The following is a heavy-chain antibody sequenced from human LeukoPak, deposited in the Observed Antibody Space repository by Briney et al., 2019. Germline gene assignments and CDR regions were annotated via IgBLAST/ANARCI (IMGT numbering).Heavy chain of an antibody. CDR1: GITFSNYA. J-gene: IGHJ4*02. V-gene: IGHV3-23*01. Sequence: GGSLGLSCAASGITFSNYAMSWVRQAPGKGLEWVSVISGSGGATFYADSVKGRFTISRDNSKNTLYLQMNSLRAEDTAVYFCAIMDGHCSGGHCYKYFDYWGQGTLVTVSS. D-gene: IGHD2-21*01. CDR3: AIMDGHCSGGHCYKYFDY. CDR2: ISGSGGAT.